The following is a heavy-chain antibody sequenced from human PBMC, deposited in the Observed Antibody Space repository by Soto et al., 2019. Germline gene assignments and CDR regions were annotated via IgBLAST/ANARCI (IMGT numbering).Heavy chain of an antibody. Sequence: GGSLRLSCAASGFNFRSYGMSWVRQAPGKGLEWVAVISDDGTNKDYADSVKGRFTISRDNSKNTLYLRMNSLRAEDTAVYYCAKERMGRGDRYTAMVRGPRLDYWGQGTLVTVSS. CDR3: AKERMGRGDRYTAMVRGPRLDY. J-gene: IGHJ4*02. CDR2: ISDDGTNK. CDR1: GFNFRSYG. D-gene: IGHD5-18*01. V-gene: IGHV3-30*18.